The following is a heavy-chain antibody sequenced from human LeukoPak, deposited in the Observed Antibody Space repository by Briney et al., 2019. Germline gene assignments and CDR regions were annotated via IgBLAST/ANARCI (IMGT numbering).Heavy chain of an antibody. CDR3: AKDSMDYYYGSGRPHLFDY. D-gene: IGHD3-10*01. CDR1: GFTFSNYS. CDR2: IRYDGSNK. Sequence: GGSLRLSCAASGFTFSNYSMNWVRQAPGKGLEWVAFIRYDGSNKYYADSVKGRFTISRDNSKNTLYLQMNSLRAEDTAVYYCAKDSMDYYYGSGRPHLFDYWGQGTLVTVSS. J-gene: IGHJ4*02. V-gene: IGHV3-30*02.